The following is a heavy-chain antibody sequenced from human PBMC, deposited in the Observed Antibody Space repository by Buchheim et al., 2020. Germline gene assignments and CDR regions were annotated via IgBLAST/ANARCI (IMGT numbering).Heavy chain of an antibody. V-gene: IGHV1-18*04. J-gene: IGHJ4*02. CDR3: ARDGGTSSLRFDN. CDR1: GYTFTSHS. Sequence: QVQPVQSGAEVKKPGASVKVSCKTSGYTFTSHSISWLRQAPGQGLEWMGWISTYNGDTNYAQNFRGRVTMTTDTSTSTAYMELRSLRSGDTAVYYCARDGGTSSLRFDNWGQGTL. CDR2: ISTYNGDT. D-gene: IGHD2-15*01.